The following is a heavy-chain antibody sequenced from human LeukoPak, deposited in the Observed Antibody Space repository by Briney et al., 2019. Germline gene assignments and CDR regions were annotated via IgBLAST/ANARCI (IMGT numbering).Heavy chain of an antibody. CDR3: ARGSFGPNSGYYY. CDR1: GFTFSSYW. Sequence: GGSLRLSCAASGFTFSSYWMHWVRHAPGKGLVWVSRVNSDGRTTSYADSVKGRFTISRDNAKNTLYLQMSSLRAEDTAVYYCARGSFGPNSGYYYWGQGTLVTVSS. D-gene: IGHD3-22*01. V-gene: IGHV3-74*01. J-gene: IGHJ4*02. CDR2: VNSDGRTT.